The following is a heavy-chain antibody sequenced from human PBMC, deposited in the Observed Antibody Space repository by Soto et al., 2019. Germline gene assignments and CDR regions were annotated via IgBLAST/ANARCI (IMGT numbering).Heavy chain of an antibody. J-gene: IGHJ4*01. Sequence: TSETLSLTCTVSGYSISRGSYWSCIGQPPGKGPEWIASIYHGGTTFYNPSLKSRITISVDTSNNQFSLKLTSVTAADTAVYYCARVHVMVVAGSTFDYWGHGTLVTVSS. V-gene: IGHV4-38-2*02. CDR3: ARVHVMVVAGSTFDY. CDR1: GYSISRGSY. D-gene: IGHD6-19*01. CDR2: IYHGGTT.